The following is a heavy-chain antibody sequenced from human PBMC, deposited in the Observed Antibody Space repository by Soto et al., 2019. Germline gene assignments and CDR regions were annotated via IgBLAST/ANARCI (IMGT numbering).Heavy chain of an antibody. CDR2: IYYSGST. J-gene: IGHJ5*02. CDR3: ARDAVGGYCSGGSCLVGHWFDP. V-gene: IGHV4-59*01. Sequence: PSETLSLTCTVSGGSISSYYWSWIRQPPGKGLEWIGYIYYSGSTNYNPSLKSRVTISVDTSKNQFSLKLSSVTAADTAVYYCARDAVGGYCSGGSCLVGHWFDPWGQGTLVTVSS. D-gene: IGHD2-15*01. CDR1: GGSISSYY.